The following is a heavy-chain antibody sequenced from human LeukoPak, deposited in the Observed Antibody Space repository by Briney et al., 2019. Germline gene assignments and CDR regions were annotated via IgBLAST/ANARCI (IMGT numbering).Heavy chain of an antibody. D-gene: IGHD3-10*01. Sequence: GSSVKVFCKASGGTFSSYAISWVRQAPGQGLEWMGRIIPILGIANYAQKFQGRVTITADKSTSTAYMELSSLRSEDTAVYYCASPMGSLNYYGMDVWGQGTTVTVSS. CDR3: ASPMGSLNYYGMDV. V-gene: IGHV1-69*04. J-gene: IGHJ6*02. CDR1: GGTFSSYA. CDR2: IIPILGIA.